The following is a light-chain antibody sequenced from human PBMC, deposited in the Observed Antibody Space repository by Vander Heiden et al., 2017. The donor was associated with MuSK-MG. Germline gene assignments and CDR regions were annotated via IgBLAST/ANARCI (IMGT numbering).Light chain of an antibody. CDR3: QSADSSGTYVV. V-gene: IGLV3-25*03. CDR2: KDS. Sequence: SYELTQSPSVSVSPGQTARITCSGDALPKQYAYWYQQKPGQAPVLVIYKDSERPSGIPERFSGSSSGTTVTLTISGLQAEDEADYYCQSADSSGTYVVFGGGTKLTVL. J-gene: IGLJ2*01. CDR1: ALPKQY.